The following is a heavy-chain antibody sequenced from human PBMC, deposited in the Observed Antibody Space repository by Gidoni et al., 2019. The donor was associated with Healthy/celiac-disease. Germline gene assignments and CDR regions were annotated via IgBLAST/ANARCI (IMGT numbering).Heavy chain of an antibody. D-gene: IGHD2-2*01. CDR2: IYYSGST. J-gene: IGHJ6*02. Sequence: QLQLQESGPGLLKPSETLSLTCTVSGCSISSSSYYRGWIRQPPGKGLEWIGSIYYSGSTYYNPYLKSRVTRSVDTSKNQFSLKLSSVTAADTAVYYCARQVVPAADAYYYYYGMDVWGQGTTVTVSS. CDR1: GCSISSSSYY. V-gene: IGHV4-39*01. CDR3: ARQVVPAADAYYYYYGMDV.